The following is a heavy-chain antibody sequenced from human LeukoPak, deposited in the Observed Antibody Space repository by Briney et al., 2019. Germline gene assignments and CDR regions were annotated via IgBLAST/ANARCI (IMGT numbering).Heavy chain of an antibody. Sequence: ASVKVSCKASGYTFTSYYMHWVRQAPGQGLEWMGIINPSGGSTSYAQKFQGRVTMTRDMSTSTVYMELSSLRSEDTAVHYCARDSSDYGDYEGYFDYWGQGTLVTVSS. CDR1: GYTFTSYY. D-gene: IGHD4-17*01. V-gene: IGHV1-46*01. CDR2: INPSGGST. CDR3: ARDSSDYGDYEGYFDY. J-gene: IGHJ4*02.